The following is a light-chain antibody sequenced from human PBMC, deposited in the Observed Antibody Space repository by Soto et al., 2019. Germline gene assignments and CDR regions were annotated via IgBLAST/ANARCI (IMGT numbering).Light chain of an antibody. V-gene: IGKV3-15*01. CDR1: QSVSSY. Sequence: EIVMTQSPATLSVPPGGRATLSCRASQSVSSYLAWYQQRPGQPPRILIYRASTRATGIPARFSGSGSGTEFSLTISSLQSEDFAVYYCQQYSTWPPRYTFGQGTKLEI. CDR2: RAS. J-gene: IGKJ2*01. CDR3: QQYSTWPPRYT.